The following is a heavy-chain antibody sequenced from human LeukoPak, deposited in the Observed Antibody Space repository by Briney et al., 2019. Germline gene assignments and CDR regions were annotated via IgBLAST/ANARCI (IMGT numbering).Heavy chain of an antibody. D-gene: IGHD5/OR15-5a*01. CDR2: ISSSSSYI. J-gene: IGHJ6*03. V-gene: IGHV3-21*01. CDR3: ARDRSKGYMDV. Sequence: GGSLRLSCEDSGFTFSSYSMNWVPQAPGNGLEWVSSISSSSSYIYYADSVKGRFTISRDNAKNSLYLQMNSLRAEDTAVYYCARDRSKGYMDVWGKGTTVTVSS. CDR1: GFTFSSYS.